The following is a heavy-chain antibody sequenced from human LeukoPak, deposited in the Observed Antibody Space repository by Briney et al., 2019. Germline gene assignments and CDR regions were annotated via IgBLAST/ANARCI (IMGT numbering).Heavy chain of an antibody. D-gene: IGHD3-10*02. CDR1: GFTFSSYG. CDR2: ISGSGSST. V-gene: IGHV3-23*01. CDR3: AELGITMIGGV. Sequence: PGGSLRLSCAASGFTFSSYGMSWVRQAPGKGLEWVSGISGSGSSTYYTDSVKGRFTISRDNAKNSLYPQMNSLRAEDTAVYYCAELGITMIGGVWGKGTTVTISS. J-gene: IGHJ6*04.